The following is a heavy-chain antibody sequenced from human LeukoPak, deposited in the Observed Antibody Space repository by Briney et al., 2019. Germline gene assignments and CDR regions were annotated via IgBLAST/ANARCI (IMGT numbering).Heavy chain of an antibody. CDR1: GFTFSSYS. CDR2: ISSSSSYI. V-gene: IGHV3-21*01. D-gene: IGHD6-19*01. J-gene: IGHJ4*02. CDR3: ATGIAVAGTDFDY. Sequence: PGGSLRLSCAASGFTFSSYSMNWVRQAPGKGLEWVSSISSSSSYIYYADSVKGRFTISRDNAKNSLYLQMNSLRAEGTAVYYCATGIAVAGTDFDYWGQGTLVTVSS.